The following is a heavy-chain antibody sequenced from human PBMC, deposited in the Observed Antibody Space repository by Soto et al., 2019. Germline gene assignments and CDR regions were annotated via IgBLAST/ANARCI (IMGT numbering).Heavy chain of an antibody. Sequence: PGGSLRLSCAASGFTFSISGMHWVLQAQGKGLEWVAIISYDGSNTYYADSVKGRFTISRDNSKNTLYLQMNSLRAEDTSVYYCAKEGGLSGSYYISSSYYFDYWGQGTLVTVSS. V-gene: IGHV3-30*18. J-gene: IGHJ4*02. CDR3: AKEGGLSGSYYISSSYYFDY. CDR2: ISYDGSNT. CDR1: GFTFSISG. D-gene: IGHD1-26*01.